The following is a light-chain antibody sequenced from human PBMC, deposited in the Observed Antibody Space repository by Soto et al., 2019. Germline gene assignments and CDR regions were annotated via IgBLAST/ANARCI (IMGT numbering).Light chain of an antibody. CDR3: QQRSDWPIT. CDR1: QRVASY. CDR2: GAS. Sequence: EIVLTQSPATLSLSPGERATLSCRASQRVASYLAWYQQKPGQAPSLLIYGASNRATGIPARFSGSGSGTDFTLTISGLEPEDFAVYYCQQRSDWPITFGQGTRLEIK. V-gene: IGKV3-11*01. J-gene: IGKJ5*01.